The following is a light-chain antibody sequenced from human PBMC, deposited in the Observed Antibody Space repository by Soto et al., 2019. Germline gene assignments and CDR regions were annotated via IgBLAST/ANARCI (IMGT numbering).Light chain of an antibody. CDR3: SSYTCSSTLVV. V-gene: IGLV2-14*01. CDR2: EVS. CDR1: SSDVGGYNY. Sequence: QSVLTQPAAVSGSPGQSITISCTGTSSDVGGYNYVSWYQQHPGKAPKLMIYEVSNRLSGVSNRFSGCKSGNTASLTISGIQAEDEADYYCSSYTCSSTLVVFGGGTKLTFL. J-gene: IGLJ2*01.